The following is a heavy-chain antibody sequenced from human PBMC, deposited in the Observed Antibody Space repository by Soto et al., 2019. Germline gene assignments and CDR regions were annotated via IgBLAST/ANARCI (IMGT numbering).Heavy chain of an antibody. CDR1: GFTFDDYA. CDR3: AKDGAIYDFWSGQYDYYDMNG. D-gene: IGHD3-3*01. J-gene: IGHJ6*03. V-gene: IGHV3-9*01. Sequence: EVQLVESGGGLVQPGRSLRLSCAASGFTFDDYAMHWVRQAPGKGLEWVSGISWNSGSIGYAESVKGRFTISRDNSKNSLYMQMNRRRAEETALYYRAKDGAIYDFWSGQYDYYDMNGWGKGTTVTVSS. CDR2: ISWNSGSI.